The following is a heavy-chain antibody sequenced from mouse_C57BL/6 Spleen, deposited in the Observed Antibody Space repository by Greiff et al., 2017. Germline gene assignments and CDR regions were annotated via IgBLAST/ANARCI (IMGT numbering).Heavy chain of an antibody. V-gene: IGHV1-72*01. J-gene: IGHJ2*01. D-gene: IGHD2-4*01. CDR3: ARSKGSYYDYDDGAFDD. CDR1: GYTFTSYW. Sequence: QVQLQQPGAGLVKPGASVKLSCTASGYTFTSYWMPWVKQRPGRGLEWIGRIDPNSGGTKYNEKFKSKATLTVDKPSSTAYMQLSSLTSEDSAVYDCARSKGSYYDYDDGAFDDWGQGTTLTVSS. CDR2: IDPNSGGT.